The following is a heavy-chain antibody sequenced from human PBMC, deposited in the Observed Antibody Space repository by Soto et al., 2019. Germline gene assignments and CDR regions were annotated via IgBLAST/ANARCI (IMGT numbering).Heavy chain of an antibody. CDR3: ARDPGHDTYDI. CDR1: GDSVSSNSVA. CDR2: TYYRSKWYN. V-gene: IGHV6-1*01. Sequence: QTLSLTCGITGDSVSSNSVACNWIRQSPSRGLEWLGRTYYRSKWYNDYAVSVKSRISINPDTSKNQFSLQLNSVIPEDTAVYYCARDPGHDTYDIWGQGTMVTVSS. J-gene: IGHJ3*02.